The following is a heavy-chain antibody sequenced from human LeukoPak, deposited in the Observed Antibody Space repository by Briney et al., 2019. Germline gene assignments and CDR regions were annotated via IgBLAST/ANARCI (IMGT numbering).Heavy chain of an antibody. D-gene: IGHD5-18*01. V-gene: IGHV1-69*04. J-gene: IGHJ4*02. CDR3: ASGYSYGDGTYCFDY. Sequence: ASVKVSCKASGGTFSSYAISWVRQAPGQGLEWMGRIIPIFGIANYAQKFQGRVTITADKSTSTAYMELSSLRSEDTAVYYCASGYSYGDGTYCFDYWGQGTLVTVSS. CDR1: GGTFSSYA. CDR2: IIPIFGIA.